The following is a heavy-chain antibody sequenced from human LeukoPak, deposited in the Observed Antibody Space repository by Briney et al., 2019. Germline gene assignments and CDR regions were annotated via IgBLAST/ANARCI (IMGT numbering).Heavy chain of an antibody. V-gene: IGHV5-51*01. J-gene: IGHJ4*02. CDR2: IYPGDSDT. Sequence: GESLKISCKCSGYSFTSYWIGWVRQMPGKGPEWMGIIYPGDSDTRYSPSFQGQVTISADKSISTAYLQWSSLKASDTAMYYCARRATVTYLDYWGQGTLVSVSS. CDR3: ARRATVTYLDY. CDR1: GYSFTSYW. D-gene: IGHD4-17*01.